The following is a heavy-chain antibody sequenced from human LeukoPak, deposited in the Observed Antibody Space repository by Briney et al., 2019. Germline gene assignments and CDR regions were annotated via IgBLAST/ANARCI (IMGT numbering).Heavy chain of an antibody. CDR3: AKTGSSWSTFDY. Sequence: GGSLRLSCTASGFTFSSYGMHWVRQAPGKGLEWVALISYDEIKKYYGDSVKGRFTISRDNSKNTLYLQMNSLRAKDSAVYYCAKTGSSWSTFDYWGQGTLVTVSS. CDR2: ISYDEIKK. J-gene: IGHJ4*02. V-gene: IGHV3-30*18. CDR1: GFTFSSYG. D-gene: IGHD6-13*01.